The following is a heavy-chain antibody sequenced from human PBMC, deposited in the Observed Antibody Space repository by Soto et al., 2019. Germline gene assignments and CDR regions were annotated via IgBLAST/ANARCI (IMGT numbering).Heavy chain of an antibody. Sequence: QVQLVQSGAEVKKPGASVKVSCKASGYTFTGYYMHWVRQAPGQGLEWMGWINPNSGGTNYAQKFQGWVTMTRDTSISTAYMELSRLISDDTAVYYCARSIGYGYYYGMDVWGQGTTVTVSS. CDR3: ARSIGYGYYYGMDV. D-gene: IGHD5-12*01. V-gene: IGHV1-2*04. CDR1: GYTFTGYY. J-gene: IGHJ6*02. CDR2: INPNSGGT.